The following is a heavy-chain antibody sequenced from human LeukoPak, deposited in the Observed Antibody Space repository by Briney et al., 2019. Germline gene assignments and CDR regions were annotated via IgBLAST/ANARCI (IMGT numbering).Heavy chain of an antibody. D-gene: IGHD2-2*01. CDR1: GGSISSYY. J-gene: IGHJ1*01. CDR2: IYTSGST. CDR3: ARGYCSSTSCYYPEYFQH. Sequence: PSETLSLTCTVSGGSISSYYWSWIRQPAGKGLEWIGRIYTSGSTNYNPSLKSRVTMSVDTSKNQFSLKLSSVTAADTAVYYCARGYCSSTSCYYPEYFQHWGQGTLVTVSS. V-gene: IGHV4-4*07.